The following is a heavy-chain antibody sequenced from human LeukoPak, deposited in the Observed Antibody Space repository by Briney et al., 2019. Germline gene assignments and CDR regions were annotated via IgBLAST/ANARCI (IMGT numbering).Heavy chain of an antibody. D-gene: IGHD3-22*01. CDR3: ARQQYYYDSSGYFYCYYMDV. CDR1: GFTFSSYS. CDR2: IRSSSSTI. J-gene: IGHJ6*03. Sequence: GGSLRLSCAASGFTFSSYSMNWVRQAPGKGLEWVSYIRSSSSTIYYADSVKGRFTISRDNAKNSLYLQMNSLRAEDTAVYYCARQQYYYDSSGYFYCYYMDVWGKGTTVTVSS. V-gene: IGHV3-48*01.